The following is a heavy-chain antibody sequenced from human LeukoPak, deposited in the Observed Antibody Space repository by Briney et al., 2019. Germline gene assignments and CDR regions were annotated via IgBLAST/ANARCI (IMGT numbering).Heavy chain of an antibody. Sequence: SGPTLVSPSETLSLTCTVSGVSTTNGIYYWAWIRQSPGKGLEGIGSVHNVGSTYYNLSLRSRVTMSIDTSKNQFSLRLNSVTAADTAVYYCARHAEYNSGWHFYLDHWGQGILVTVSS. CDR1: GVSTTNGIYY. D-gene: IGHD6-19*01. V-gene: IGHV4-39*01. CDR3: ARHAEYNSGWHFYLDH. CDR2: VHNVGST. J-gene: IGHJ4*02.